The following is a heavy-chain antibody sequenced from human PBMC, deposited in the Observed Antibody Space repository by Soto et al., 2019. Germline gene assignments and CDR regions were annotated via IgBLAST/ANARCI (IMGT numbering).Heavy chain of an antibody. CDR2: IIPIFGTA. CDR1: GGTFSSCA. V-gene: IGHV1-69*12. Sequence: QVQLVQSGAEVKKPGSSVKVSCKACGGTFSSCAISWVRRARGRGLEWMGEIIPIFGTANYAQKFQGRVTITADESTSTAYMELSSLRSEDTAVYYCARGYCGGDCYLYYYYGMDVWGQGTTVTVSS. J-gene: IGHJ6*02. CDR3: ARGYCGGDCYLYYYYGMDV. D-gene: IGHD2-21*02.